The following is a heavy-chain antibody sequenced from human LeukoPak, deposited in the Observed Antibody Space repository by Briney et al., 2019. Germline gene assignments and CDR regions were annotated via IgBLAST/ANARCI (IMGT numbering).Heavy chain of an antibody. V-gene: IGHV4-61*02. Sequence: SETLSLTCTVSGGSISSGSYYWSWIRQPAGKGLEWIGRIYTSGSTNYNPSLKSRVTISVDTSKNQFSLKLSSVTAADTAVYYCARSDYCSSTSCERYYYCYMDVWGKGTTVTVSS. D-gene: IGHD2-2*01. J-gene: IGHJ6*03. CDR1: GGSISSGSYY. CDR2: IYTSGST. CDR3: ARSDYCSSTSCERYYYCYMDV.